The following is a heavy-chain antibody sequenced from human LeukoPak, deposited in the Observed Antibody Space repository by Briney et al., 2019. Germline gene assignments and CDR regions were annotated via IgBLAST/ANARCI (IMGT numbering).Heavy chain of an antibody. CDR3: ASLNGSVYYFDY. CDR1: EGTIRSYY. V-gene: IGHV4-59*08. J-gene: IGHJ4*02. Sequence: SETLSLTCTVSEGTIRSYYWSWIRQPPGKGLEWIGYIYYTGTTGYNPSLKSRVTISVDTSKNQFSLKLTSVTAADTAVYYCASLNGSVYYFDYWGRGTLVTVSS. D-gene: IGHD5/OR15-5a*01. CDR2: IYYTGTT.